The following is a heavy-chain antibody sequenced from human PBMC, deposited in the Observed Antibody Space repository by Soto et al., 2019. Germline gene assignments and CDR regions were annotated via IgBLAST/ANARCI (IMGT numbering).Heavy chain of an antibody. D-gene: IGHD3-22*01. V-gene: IGHV5-51*01. Sequence: PGESLKISCKGSGYSFTSYWIGWGRQMPGKGLEWMGIIYPGDSDTRYSPSFQGQVTISADKSISTAYLQWSSPKASDTAMYYCARFTTASSPSYYYGMDVWGRGTTVTVSS. CDR2: IYPGDSDT. CDR3: ARFTTASSPSYYYGMDV. J-gene: IGHJ6*02. CDR1: GYSFTSYW.